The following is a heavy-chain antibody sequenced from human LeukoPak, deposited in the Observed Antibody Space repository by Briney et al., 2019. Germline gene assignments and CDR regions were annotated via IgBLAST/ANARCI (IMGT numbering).Heavy chain of an antibody. D-gene: IGHD2-2*02. V-gene: IGHV3-23*01. CDR3: AKPRDIVVVPAAISY. Sequence: PGGSLRLSCAASGFTFSGYAMSWVRQAPGKGLEWVSAISGSGGSTYYADSVKGRFTISRDNSKNTLYLQMNSLRAEDTAVYYCAKPRDIVVVPAAISYWGQGTLVTVSS. CDR2: ISGSGGST. CDR1: GFTFSGYA. J-gene: IGHJ4*02.